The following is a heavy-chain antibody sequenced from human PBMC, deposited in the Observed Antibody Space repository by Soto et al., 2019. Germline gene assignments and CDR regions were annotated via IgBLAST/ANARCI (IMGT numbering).Heavy chain of an antibody. CDR3: TRELELPFDY. Sequence: EVQLVESGGGLVQPGGSLKLSCAASGFTFSGSAMHWVRQASGKGLEWVGRIRSKANSYATAYAASVKGRFTISRDDSKNRAYLQMNSLKTEDTAVYYCTRELELPFDYWGQGTLVTVSS. J-gene: IGHJ4*02. CDR1: GFTFSGSA. V-gene: IGHV3-73*02. CDR2: IRSKANSYAT. D-gene: IGHD1-7*01.